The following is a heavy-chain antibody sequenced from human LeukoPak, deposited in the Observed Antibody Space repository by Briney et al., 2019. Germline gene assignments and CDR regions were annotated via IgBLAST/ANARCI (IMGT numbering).Heavy chain of an antibody. CDR1: GFTFSSYG. D-gene: IGHD6-19*01. CDR2: ISGSGGST. CDR3: ATGAVAGSYWYFDL. Sequence: PGGSLRLSCAASGFTFSSYGMSWVRQAPGKGLEWVSAISGSGGSTYYADSVKGRFTISRDNSKNTLYLQMNSLRAEDTAVYYCATGAVAGSYWYFDLWGRGTLVTVSS. J-gene: IGHJ2*01. V-gene: IGHV3-23*01.